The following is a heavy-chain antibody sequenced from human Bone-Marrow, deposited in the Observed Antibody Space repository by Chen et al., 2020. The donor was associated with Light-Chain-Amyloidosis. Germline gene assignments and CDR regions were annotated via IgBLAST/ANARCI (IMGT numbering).Heavy chain of an antibody. Sequence: DVHLDQSGPAVKKLGESLKISGKRSGYTFPNYWIGWVRQMPGKGLEWMGVIYPDDSDARYSPSFEGQVTISADKSITTAYLQWRSLKASDTAMYYCARRRDGYNFDYWGQGTLVTVSS. CDR1: GYTFPNYW. V-gene: IGHV5-51*01. D-gene: IGHD5-12*01. J-gene: IGHJ4*02. CDR2: IYPDDSDA. CDR3: ARRRDGYNFDY.